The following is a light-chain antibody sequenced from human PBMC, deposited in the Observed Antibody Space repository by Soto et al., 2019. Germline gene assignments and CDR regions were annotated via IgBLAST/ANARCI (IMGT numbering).Light chain of an antibody. CDR2: GSS. CDR3: QKHNNWPPIS. Sequence: QTPITLSVSPEEGYTLSCGSSQSESSNLARYQQKPAQAPRLLIYGSSTRATGIPARFSGSGSGTEFTITISSLQSEDFAVYYWQKHNNWPPISFGHRRQLVIK. V-gene: IGKV3-15*01. CDR1: QSESSN. J-gene: IGKJ5*01.